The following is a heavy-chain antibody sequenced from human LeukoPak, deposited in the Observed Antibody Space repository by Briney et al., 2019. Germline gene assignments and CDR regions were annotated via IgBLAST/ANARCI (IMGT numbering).Heavy chain of an antibody. D-gene: IGHD4-17*01. CDR1: GFTFGDYA. Sequence: GGSLRLSCTASGFTFGDYAMSWVRRAPGKGLEWVGFIRSKAYGGTTEYAASVKGRFTISRDDSKSIAYLQMNSLKTEDTAVYYCTREVDDYGRYYFDYWGQGTLVTVSS. CDR3: TREVDDYGRYYFDY. V-gene: IGHV3-49*04. J-gene: IGHJ4*02. CDR2: IRSKAYGGTT.